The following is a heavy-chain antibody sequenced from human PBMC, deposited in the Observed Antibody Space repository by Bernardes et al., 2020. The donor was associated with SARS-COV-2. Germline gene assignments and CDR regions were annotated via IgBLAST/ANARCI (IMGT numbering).Heavy chain of an antibody. Sequence: GSLRLSCVNSGFTFSSYPMNWLLPAPGKGLEWVSSINSRSSTIYYADSVKGRFTISRDNAKNSLYLQMNGLRPEDTAVYFCAREESQLMSNYYYYYMDVWGKGTTVTVSS. J-gene: IGHJ6*03. V-gene: IGHV3-48*04. CDR2: INSRSSTI. CDR1: GFTFSSYP. CDR3: AREESQLMSNYYYYYMDV. D-gene: IGHD2-2*01.